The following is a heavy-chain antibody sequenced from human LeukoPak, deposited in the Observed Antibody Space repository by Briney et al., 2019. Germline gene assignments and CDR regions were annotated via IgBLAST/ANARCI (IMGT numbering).Heavy chain of an antibody. V-gene: IGHV3-23*01. J-gene: IGHJ4*02. CDR1: GYTFDNYR. Sequence: GGSLRLSCAASGYTFDNYRISWVRQAPGKGRGRGSTVNAVGGNTYYADSVKGRFTISRDNSKSTLILQMNSLRVEDTALYYCTKRVKYGGTWDHFADWGQGTLVTVSS. D-gene: IGHD1-26*01. CDR2: VNAVGGNT. CDR3: TKRVKYGGTWDHFAD.